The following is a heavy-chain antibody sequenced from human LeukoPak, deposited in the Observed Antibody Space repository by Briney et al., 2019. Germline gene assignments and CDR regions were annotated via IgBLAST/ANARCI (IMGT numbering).Heavy chain of an antibody. CDR3: ARDGSMVRDGMDV. CDR1: GFTFSTYS. V-gene: IGHV3-21*01. Sequence: GGSLRLSCAASGFTFSTYSMNWVRQAPGKGLEWVSFISRTGSYVYYADSVKGRFTISRDNAKNSLYLQMNSLRAEGTAVYYCARDGSMVRDGMDVWGQGTTVTVSS. J-gene: IGHJ6*02. D-gene: IGHD3-10*01. CDR2: ISRTGSYV.